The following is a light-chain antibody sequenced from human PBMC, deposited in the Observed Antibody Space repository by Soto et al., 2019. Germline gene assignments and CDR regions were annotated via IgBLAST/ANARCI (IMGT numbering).Light chain of an antibody. J-gene: IGKJ5*01. Sequence: SLSRGDRATLSCTASQYIRIFLAWYHQKPPQAPRLLIYDASNRSTAIPARFSGSGSGTDFTLTISSLEPEDFAVYYCQQRSNWPPMTFGQGTRLEIK. CDR1: QYIRIF. CDR3: QQRSNWPPMT. V-gene: IGKV3-11*01. CDR2: DAS.